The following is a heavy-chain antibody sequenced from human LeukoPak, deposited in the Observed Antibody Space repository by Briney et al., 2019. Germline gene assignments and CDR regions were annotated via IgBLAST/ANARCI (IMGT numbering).Heavy chain of an antibody. D-gene: IGHD3-10*01. CDR3: ARVTAMVRGVISYYFDY. CDR1: GFTFSSYA. V-gene: IGHV3-30-3*01. J-gene: IGHJ4*02. Sequence: GRSLRLSCAASGFTFSSYAMHWVRQAPGKGLEWVAVISYDGSNKYYADSVKGRFTISRDNSKNTLHLQMNSLRAEDTAVYYCARVTAMVRGVISYYFDYWGQGTLVTVSS. CDR2: ISYDGSNK.